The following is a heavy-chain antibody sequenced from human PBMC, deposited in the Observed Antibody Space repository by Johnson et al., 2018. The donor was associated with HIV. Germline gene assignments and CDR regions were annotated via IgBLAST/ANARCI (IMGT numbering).Heavy chain of an antibody. J-gene: IGHJ3*02. V-gene: IGHV3-20*04. CDR3: TSEGAFYDAFDI. CDR1: GFTFDDYG. CDR2: INWNGGNT. Sequence: VQLVESGGGLVQPGGSLRLSCAASGFTFDDYGMSWVRQAPGKGLEWVSGINWNGGNTGYADSVQGRFTISRDNAKNTLHLQKNSLKTEDTAVYYCTSEGAFYDAFDIWGQGAMVTVSS. D-gene: IGHD3-16*01.